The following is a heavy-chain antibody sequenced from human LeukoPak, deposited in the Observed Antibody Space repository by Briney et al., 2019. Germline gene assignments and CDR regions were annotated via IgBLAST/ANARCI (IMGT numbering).Heavy chain of an antibody. J-gene: IGHJ6*02. D-gene: IGHD2-2*01. CDR1: GGPISRGGYY. CDR2: IYYSGSP. CDR3: ARDLIVVVPAATYYYGMDV. Sequence: SQTLSLTCTVSGGPISRGGYYWSWIPQHPGKGLEWNGYIYYSGSPYYNPSLKSRVTISVDTSKNQFSLKLSSVTAADTAVYYCARDLIVVVPAATYYYGMDVWGQGTTVTVSS. V-gene: IGHV4-31*03.